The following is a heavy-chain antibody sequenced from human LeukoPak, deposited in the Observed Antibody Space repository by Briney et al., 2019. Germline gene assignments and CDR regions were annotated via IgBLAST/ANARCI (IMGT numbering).Heavy chain of an antibody. Sequence: GGSLRLSCAASGFTFTSYVMSWVRQAPGKGLEWVSAIAGDGVSTYYAESVKGRFTISRDNSKNTLHLQMDSLRAEDTAVYYCAKGSSGGRLYYFDYWGQGILVTVSS. CDR3: AKGSSGGRLYYFDY. D-gene: IGHD1-26*01. CDR1: GFTFTSYV. J-gene: IGHJ4*02. CDR2: IAGDGVST. V-gene: IGHV3-23*01.